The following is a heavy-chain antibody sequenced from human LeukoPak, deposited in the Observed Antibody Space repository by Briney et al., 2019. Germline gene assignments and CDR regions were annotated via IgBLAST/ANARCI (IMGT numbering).Heavy chain of an antibody. Sequence: PSETLSLTCAVYGGSFSGYYWSWIRQPPGKGLEWIGYIYYSGSTNYNPSLKSRVTISVDTSKNQFSLKLSSVTAADTAVYYCARRRREYAFDIWGQGTMVTVSS. V-gene: IGHV4-59*08. CDR2: IYYSGST. D-gene: IGHD5-24*01. J-gene: IGHJ3*02. CDR1: GGSFSGYY. CDR3: ARRRREYAFDI.